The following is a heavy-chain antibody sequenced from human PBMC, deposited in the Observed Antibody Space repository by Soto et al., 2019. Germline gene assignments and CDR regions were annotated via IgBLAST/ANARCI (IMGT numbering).Heavy chain of an antibody. CDR3: ASETSSYEMIKGYFDY. D-gene: IGHD3-16*01. CDR1: GFTFKDYG. CDR2: ISFDGSVK. Sequence: QPGGSLRLSCAASGFTFKDYGMHWVRQAPDKGLEWVAVISFDGSVKYYADSVKGRFTISRDNSKNTVFLQMSSLRPEDTAVYYCASETSSYEMIKGYFDYWGQGTLVTVSS. V-gene: IGHV3-30*03. J-gene: IGHJ4*02.